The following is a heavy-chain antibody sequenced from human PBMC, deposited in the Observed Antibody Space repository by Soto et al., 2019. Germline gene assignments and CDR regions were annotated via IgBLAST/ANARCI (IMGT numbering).Heavy chain of an antibody. J-gene: IGHJ4*02. CDR1: GFTFSNYY. Sequence: RRLSCGASGFTFSNYYMSWIRQAPGKGLEWVSYISSTGRTIYYADSVKGRFTVSRDNAQNSLSLKLNSLRVEDTAVYYCARSYSSGWEFDYWGQGTQVTVS. CDR2: ISSTGRTI. CDR3: ARSYSSGWEFDY. D-gene: IGHD6-19*01. V-gene: IGHV3-11*01.